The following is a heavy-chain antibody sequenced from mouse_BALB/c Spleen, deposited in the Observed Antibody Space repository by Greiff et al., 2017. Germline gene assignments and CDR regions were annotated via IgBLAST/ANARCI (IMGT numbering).Heavy chain of an antibody. D-gene: IGHD1-1*01. J-gene: IGHJ2*01. Sequence: QVQLQQPGAELVKPGASVKLSCKASGYTFTSYWMHWVKQRPGQGLEWIGEIDPSDSYTNYNQKFKGKATLTVDKSSSTAYMQLSSLTSEDSAVYYCARSYDGSGHYFDYWGQGTTLTVSS. V-gene: IGHV1-69*02. CDR1: GYTFTSYW. CDR2: IDPSDSYT. CDR3: ARSYDGSGHYFDY.